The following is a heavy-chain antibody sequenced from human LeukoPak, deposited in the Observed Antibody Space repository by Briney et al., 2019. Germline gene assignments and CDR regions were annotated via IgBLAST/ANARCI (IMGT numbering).Heavy chain of an antibody. V-gene: IGHV3-20*04. CDR1: GFTFGNYG. Sequence: PGGSLRLSCAASGFTFGNYGMSWVRQAPGKGLEWVSGLNWNGGVTGYADSVEGRFTISRDNAKNSLYLQMNSLRAEDTAVYYCAELGITMIGGVWGKGTTVTISS. J-gene: IGHJ6*04. CDR3: AELGITMIGGV. CDR2: LNWNGGVT. D-gene: IGHD3-10*02.